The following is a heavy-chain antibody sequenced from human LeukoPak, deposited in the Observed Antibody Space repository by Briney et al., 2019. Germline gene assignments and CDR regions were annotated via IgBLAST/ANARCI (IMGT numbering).Heavy chain of an antibody. V-gene: IGHV3-23*01. Sequence: GGSLRLSCAASGFTFSSYAMSWVRQAPGKGLEWVSAISGSGGSTYYAGSVKGRFTISRDNSKNTLYLQMNSLRAEDTAVYYCAKDGRQWLAPFDYWGQGTLVTVSS. J-gene: IGHJ4*02. CDR3: AKDGRQWLAPFDY. D-gene: IGHD6-19*01. CDR2: ISGSGGST. CDR1: GFTFSSYA.